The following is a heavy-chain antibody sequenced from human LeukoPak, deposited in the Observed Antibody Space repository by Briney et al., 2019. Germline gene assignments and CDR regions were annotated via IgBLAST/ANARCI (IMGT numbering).Heavy chain of an antibody. V-gene: IGHV1-8*01. CDR3: AKAYHESGCLIDY. CDR2: MNPNSGNT. D-gene: IGHD6-19*01. J-gene: IGHJ4*02. Sequence: ASVKVSCKASGYTFTSYDINWVRQATGQGLEWMGWMNPNSGNTGYAQKFQGRVTMTRNTSISTAYMELSSLRSEDTAVYYCAKAYHESGCLIDYWGQGTLVTVSS. CDR1: GYTFTSYD.